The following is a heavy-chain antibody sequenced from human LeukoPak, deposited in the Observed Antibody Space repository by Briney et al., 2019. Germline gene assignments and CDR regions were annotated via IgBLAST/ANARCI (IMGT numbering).Heavy chain of an antibody. CDR1: GGTFSSYA. D-gene: IGHD2-21*02. V-gene: IGHV1-69*06. Sequence: KPGSVKVSCKASGGTFSSYAISWVRQAPGQGLEWMGGIIPIFGTANYAQKFQGRVTITADKSTSTAYMELRSLRSDDTAVYYCARDPDYCGGDCRGWFDPWGQGTLVTVFS. CDR2: IIPIFGTA. CDR3: ARDPDYCGGDCRGWFDP. J-gene: IGHJ5*02.